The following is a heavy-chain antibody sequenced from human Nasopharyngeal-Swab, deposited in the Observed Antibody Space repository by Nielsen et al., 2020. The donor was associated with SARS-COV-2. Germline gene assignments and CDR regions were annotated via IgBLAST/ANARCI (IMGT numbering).Heavy chain of an antibody. J-gene: IGHJ6*03. Sequence: WIRQPPGKGLEWIGYIYYSGSTDYNPSLKSRVTISVDTSKNQFSLKLSPVTAADPAVYYCATAANYDILTGYYSYYYYMDVWGKGTTVTVSS. CDR3: ATAANYDILTGYYSYYYYMDV. CDR2: IYYSGST. D-gene: IGHD3-9*01. V-gene: IGHV4-59*01.